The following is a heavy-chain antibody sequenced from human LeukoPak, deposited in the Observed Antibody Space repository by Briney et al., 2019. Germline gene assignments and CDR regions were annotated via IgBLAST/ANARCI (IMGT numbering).Heavy chain of an antibody. J-gene: IGHJ4*02. CDR2: IYYRGST. V-gene: IGHV4-59*04. CDR1: GFTFISYS. CDR3: AGHLYGSGRMVVDY. D-gene: IGHD3-10*01. Sequence: PGGSLRLSCAASGFTFISYSLNGLGQPPGKGLAWIGSIYYRGSTYYNPSLKSRVTISVDRSKNQFSLKRSSVTAADTAVYYCAGHLYGSGRMVVDYWGQGTLVTVSS.